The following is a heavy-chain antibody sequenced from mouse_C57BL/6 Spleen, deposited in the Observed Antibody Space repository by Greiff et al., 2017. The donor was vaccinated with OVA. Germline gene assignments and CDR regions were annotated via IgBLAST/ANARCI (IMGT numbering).Heavy chain of an antibody. Sequence: EVQRVESEGGLVQPGSSMKLSCTASGFTFSDYYMAWVRQVPEKGLEWVANINYDGSSTYYLDSLKSRFIISRDNAKNILYLQMSSLKSEDTATYYCARGGGFAYWGQGTLVTVSA. J-gene: IGHJ3*01. CDR2: INYDGSST. V-gene: IGHV5-16*01. CDR1: GFTFSDYY. CDR3: ARGGGFAY.